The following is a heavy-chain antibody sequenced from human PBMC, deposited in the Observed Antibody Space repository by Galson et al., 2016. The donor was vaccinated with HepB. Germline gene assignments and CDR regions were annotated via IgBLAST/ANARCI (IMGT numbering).Heavy chain of an antibody. CDR1: GYIFISYG. CDR3: VRDLSAAATLGY. J-gene: IGHJ4*02. CDR2: ITPYNGKT. Sequence: SVKVSCKASGYIFISYGTSWVRQAPGQGLEWVGWITPYNGKTDYAQKFQGRITMTTDTSANTAYMELRSLTSDDTAVYYCVRDLSAAATLGYWGQGTLVTVSS. D-gene: IGHD2-15*01. V-gene: IGHV1-18*01.